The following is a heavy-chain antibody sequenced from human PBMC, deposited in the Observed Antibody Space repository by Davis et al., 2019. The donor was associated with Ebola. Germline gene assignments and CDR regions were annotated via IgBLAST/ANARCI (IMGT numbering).Heavy chain of an antibody. Sequence: PSETLSLTCAVSGYSISSGYYWGWIRQPPGKGLEWIGSIYHSGSTYYNPSLKSRVTISVDTSKNQFSLKLSSVTAADTAVDYCARGSLSDFWSGYSRYYYYYGMDVWGQGTTVTVSS. CDR1: GYSISSGYY. CDR2: IYHSGST. D-gene: IGHD3-3*01. V-gene: IGHV4-38-2*01. J-gene: IGHJ6*02. CDR3: ARGSLSDFWSGYSRYYYYYGMDV.